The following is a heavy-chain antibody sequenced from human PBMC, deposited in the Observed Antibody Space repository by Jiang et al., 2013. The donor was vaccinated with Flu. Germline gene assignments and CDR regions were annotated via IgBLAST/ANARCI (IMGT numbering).Heavy chain of an antibody. CDR2: IDWDDDK. Sequence: LTLTCAFSGFSLSTSGMCVNWIRQPPGKALEWLARIDWDDDKYYSTSLKTRLTISKDTSKNQVVLTMTNMDPVDTATYYCARKTATIFGGMDVWGKGTTVTVSS. D-gene: IGHD3-3*01. J-gene: IGHJ6*04. CDR1: GFSLSTSGMC. V-gene: IGHV2-70*11. CDR3: ARKTATIFGGMDV.